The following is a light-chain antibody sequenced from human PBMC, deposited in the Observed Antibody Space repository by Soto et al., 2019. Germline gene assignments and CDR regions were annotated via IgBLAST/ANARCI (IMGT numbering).Light chain of an antibody. CDR3: SSYTIGGSVI. CDR2: HVS. J-gene: IGLJ2*01. Sequence: QSALTQPASVSGSPGQSITISCTATTSDVGDYNYVYWYQQYPGKAPKPIIYHVSNRPSGVSNRFSGYKSGDTASLTISGLQAEDEADYYCSSYTIGGSVIFGGGTKLTVL. V-gene: IGLV2-14*01. CDR1: TSDVGDYNY.